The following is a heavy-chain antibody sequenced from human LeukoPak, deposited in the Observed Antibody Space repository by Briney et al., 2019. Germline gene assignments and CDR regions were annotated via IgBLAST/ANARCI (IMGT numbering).Heavy chain of an antibody. D-gene: IGHD6-19*01. CDR3: ARDPSEGQWLVWNVYYYYYMDV. Sequence: TGGSLRLSCAASGFTFSSYSMNWVRQAPGEGLEWVSSISSSSSYIYYADSVKGRFTISRDDAKNSLYLQMNSLRAEDTAVYYCARDPSEGQWLVWNVYYYYYMDVWGKGTTVTVSS. J-gene: IGHJ6*03. CDR1: GFTFSSYS. V-gene: IGHV3-21*01. CDR2: ISSSSSYI.